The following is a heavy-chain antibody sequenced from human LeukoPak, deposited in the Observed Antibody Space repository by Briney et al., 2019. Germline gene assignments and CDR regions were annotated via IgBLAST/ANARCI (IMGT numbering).Heavy chain of an antibody. Sequence: TGGSLRLSCAASGFTFSNYAMSWVRQAPGKGLEWVSGISGSGGSTYYADSVKGRFTTSRDNSKNTLYLQMISLRAEDTAVYYCAKDRYSNYGNWFDPWGQGTLVTVFS. CDR2: ISGSGGST. CDR3: AKDRYSNYGNWFDP. J-gene: IGHJ5*02. D-gene: IGHD4-11*01. CDR1: GFTFSNYA. V-gene: IGHV3-23*01.